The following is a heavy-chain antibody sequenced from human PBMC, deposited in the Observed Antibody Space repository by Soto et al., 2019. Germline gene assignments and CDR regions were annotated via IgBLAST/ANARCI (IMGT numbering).Heavy chain of an antibody. D-gene: IGHD3-10*01. J-gene: IGHJ6*02. V-gene: IGHV4-39*01. Sequence: PSETLSLTCTVSGGSISSSSYYWGWIRQPPGKGLEWIGSIYYSGSTYYNPSLKSRVTISVDTSKNQFSLKLSSVTAADTAVYYCARHGYYGSVSYSFPRYYYYGMDVWSQGTTVTVSS. CDR3: ARHGYYGSVSYSFPRYYYYGMDV. CDR1: GGSISSSSYY. CDR2: IYYSGST.